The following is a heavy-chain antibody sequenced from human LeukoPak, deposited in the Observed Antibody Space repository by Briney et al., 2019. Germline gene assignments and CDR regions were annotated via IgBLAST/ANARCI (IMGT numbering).Heavy chain of an antibody. CDR1: GFTFSSYW. CDR3: ARDLSGVTGYTYGRGIDY. CDR2: IKKDGSEK. Sequence: GGSLRLSCAVSGFTFSSYWMSWVRQAPGKGLEWVANIKKDGSEKYYVDSVKGRFTISRDNAKTSLYLQMNSLRAEDTAVYYCARDLSGVTGYTYGRGIDYWGQGTLVTVSS. V-gene: IGHV3-7*01. D-gene: IGHD5-18*01. J-gene: IGHJ4*02.